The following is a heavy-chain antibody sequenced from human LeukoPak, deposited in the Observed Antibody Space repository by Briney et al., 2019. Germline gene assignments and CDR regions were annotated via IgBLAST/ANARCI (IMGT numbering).Heavy chain of an antibody. J-gene: IGHJ4*02. CDR1: GYSFTTYW. CDR3: TRREDRTGYSDY. Sequence: GESLKISCKTSGYSFTTYWIAWVRPMTGKGLEWMGIIHPGRSDIRYSPSFQGPVTISADKSISTAYLQGSSLEASDTAMYYCTRREDRTGYSDYWGQGTLVTVSS. CDR2: IHPGRSDI. D-gene: IGHD3-22*01. V-gene: IGHV5-51*01.